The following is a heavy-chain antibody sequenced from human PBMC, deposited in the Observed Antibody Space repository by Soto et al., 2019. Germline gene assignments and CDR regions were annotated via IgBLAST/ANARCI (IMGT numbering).Heavy chain of an antibody. CDR3: ATPQWAYGLDV. J-gene: IGHJ6*02. V-gene: IGHV1-24*01. Sequence: QVQLVQSGAEVKKPGASVKVSCKVSGYSLTEVSMHWVRQAPGRGLEWMGGFDPEDGKTFYAQKFRARVTMTEDTSTDTAYMELSSLRSEDTAVYYCATPQWAYGLDVWGQGTTVTVSS. CDR1: GYSLTEVS. D-gene: IGHD1-26*01. CDR2: FDPEDGKT.